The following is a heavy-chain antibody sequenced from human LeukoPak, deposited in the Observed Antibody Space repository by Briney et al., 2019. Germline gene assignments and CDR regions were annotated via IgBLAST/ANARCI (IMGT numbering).Heavy chain of an antibody. CDR3: TRDFDP. J-gene: IGHJ5*02. V-gene: IGHV3-7*01. CDR1: GLSFGNYC. CDR2: IKQDGSEK. Sequence: PGGSLRLSCVASGLSFGNYCMDWVRQAPGKGREWVGNIKQDGSEKYYVDSVKGRFTISRDNAKNSLYLDMNSLRVEDTAIYYCTRDFDPWGQGTLVTVSS.